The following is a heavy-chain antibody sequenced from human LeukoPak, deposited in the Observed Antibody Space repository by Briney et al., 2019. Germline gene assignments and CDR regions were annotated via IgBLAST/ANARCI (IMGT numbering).Heavy chain of an antibody. CDR1: GFAFSNYA. Sequence: PGGSLRLSCTTSGFAFSNYAMNWVRQAPGKGPEWVSGISGFNTYYADSVKGRFTIFRDNSKNVLYLQMDRLRAEDTAVYSCAKEGRFSAMVRGVNFDYWGQGTLVTVSS. V-gene: IGHV3-23*01. J-gene: IGHJ4*02. CDR2: ISGFNT. CDR3: AKEGRFSAMVRGVNFDY. D-gene: IGHD3-10*01.